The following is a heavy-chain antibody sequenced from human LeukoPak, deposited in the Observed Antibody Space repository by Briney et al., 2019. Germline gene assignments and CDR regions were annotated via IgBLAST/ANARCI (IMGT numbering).Heavy chain of an antibody. CDR1: GGSISSYY. CDR2: IYYSGST. V-gene: IGHV4-59*01. D-gene: IGHD3-10*01. Sequence: SETLSLTXTVSGGSISSYYWSWIRQPPGKGLEWIGYIYYSGSTNYNPSLKSRVTISVDTSKNQFSLKLSSVTAADTAVYYCARGAMVPLTYFDYWGQGTLVTVSS. CDR3: ARGAMVPLTYFDY. J-gene: IGHJ4*02.